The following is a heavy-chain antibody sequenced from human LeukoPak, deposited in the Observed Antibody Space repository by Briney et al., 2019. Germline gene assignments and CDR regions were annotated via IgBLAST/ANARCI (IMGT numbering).Heavy chain of an antibody. CDR1: GGTFSSYA. D-gene: IGHD6-13*01. CDR3: ARGSEAAPAYYYYYIDV. CDR2: IIPIFGTA. J-gene: IGHJ6*03. Sequence: GASVKVSCKASGGTFSSYAISWVRQAPGQGLEWMGGIIPIFGTANYAQKFQGRVTITTDESTSTAYMELSSLRSEDTAVYYCARGSEAAPAYYYYYIDVWGKGTTVTVSS. V-gene: IGHV1-69*05.